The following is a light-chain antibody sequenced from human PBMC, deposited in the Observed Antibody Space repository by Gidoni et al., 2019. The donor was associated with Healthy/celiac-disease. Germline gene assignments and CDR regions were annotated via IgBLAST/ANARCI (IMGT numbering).Light chain of an antibody. CDR3: QQYGSSL. J-gene: IGKJ3*01. CDR1: QSVSSSY. V-gene: IGKV3-20*01. CDR2: GAS. Sequence: ELVFTQSPGTLSLSPGERATLSCRASQSVSSSYLAWYQQKPGQAPRLLIYGASSRATGIPDRFSGSGSGTDFTLTISRLEPEDCAVYYCQQYGSSLFGPGTKVDIK.